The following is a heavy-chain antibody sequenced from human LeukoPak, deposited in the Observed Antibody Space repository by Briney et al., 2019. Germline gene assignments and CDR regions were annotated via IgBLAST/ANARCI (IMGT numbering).Heavy chain of an antibody. Sequence: SETLSLTCTVSGGSISSYYWSWIRHPPGKGLEWIGYIYYSGSTNYNPSLKSRVTISVDTSKNQFSLKLSSVTAADTAVYYCARYIAVAAYFDYWGQGTLVTVSS. V-gene: IGHV4-59*01. CDR3: ARYIAVAAYFDY. CDR1: GGSISSYY. D-gene: IGHD6-19*01. CDR2: IYYSGST. J-gene: IGHJ4*02.